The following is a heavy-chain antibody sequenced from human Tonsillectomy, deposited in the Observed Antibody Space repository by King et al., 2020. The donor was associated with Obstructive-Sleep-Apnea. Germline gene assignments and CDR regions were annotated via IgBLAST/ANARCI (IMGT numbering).Heavy chain of an antibody. CDR3: AIAYGDYSMFDY. Sequence: QLVQSGAEVKKPGASVKVSCKVSGYTLTELSMHCVRQAPGKGLEWMGGFDPEYGETIYAQKFQGRVTMTEDTSTDTAYMELSSLRSEDTAVYYCAIAYGDYSMFDYWGQGTLVTVSS. D-gene: IGHD4-17*01. CDR2: FDPEYGET. V-gene: IGHV1-24*01. J-gene: IGHJ4*02. CDR1: GYTLTELS.